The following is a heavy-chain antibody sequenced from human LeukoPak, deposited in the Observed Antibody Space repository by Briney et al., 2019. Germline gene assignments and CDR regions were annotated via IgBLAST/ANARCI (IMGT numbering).Heavy chain of an antibody. CDR1: GFTFSNAW. D-gene: IGHD3-10*01. CDR3: ARDSGTTGEVKFDP. J-gene: IGHJ5*02. CDR2: IYSSGST. V-gene: IGHV4-4*07. Sequence: GSLRLSCAASGFTFSNAWMSWIRQPAGKGLEWIGRIYSSGSTTYNPSLKSRVTMSIDTSKNQFSLKLSFVTAADTAVYYCARDSGTTGEVKFDPWGQGTLVTVSS.